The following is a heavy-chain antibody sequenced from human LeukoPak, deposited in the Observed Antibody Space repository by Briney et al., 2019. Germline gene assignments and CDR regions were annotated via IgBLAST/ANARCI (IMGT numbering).Heavy chain of an antibody. CDR3: ARGGDGYNWLKAFDI. CDR2: INPNSGGT. V-gene: IGHV1-2*02. J-gene: IGHJ3*02. CDR1: GYTFTGYY. D-gene: IGHD5-24*01. Sequence: ASVKVSCKAPGYTFTGYYMHWVRQAPGQGLEWMGWINPNSGGTNYAQKFQGRVTMTRDTSISTAYMELSRLRSDDTAVYYCARGGDGYNWLKAFDIWGQGTMVTVSS.